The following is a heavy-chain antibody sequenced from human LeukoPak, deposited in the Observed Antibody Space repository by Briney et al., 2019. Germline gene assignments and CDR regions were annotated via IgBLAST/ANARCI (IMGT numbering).Heavy chain of an antibody. CDR3: ARRSAVVGVSSFDY. D-gene: IGHD2-2*01. CDR1: GYTLTELS. Sequence: ASVKVSCKVSGYTLTELSMHWVRQAPGKGLEWMGGFDPEDGETIYAQKFQGRVTMTEDTSTDTAYMELSSLRSEDTAIYYCARRSAVVGVSSFDYWGQGTLVTVSS. V-gene: IGHV1-24*01. J-gene: IGHJ4*02. CDR2: FDPEDGET.